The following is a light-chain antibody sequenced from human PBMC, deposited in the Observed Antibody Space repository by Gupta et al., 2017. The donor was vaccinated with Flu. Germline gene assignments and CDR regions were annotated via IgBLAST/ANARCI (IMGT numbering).Light chain of an antibody. CDR1: SSNIGNNY. J-gene: IGLJ3*02. CDR2: ESN. V-gene: IGLV1-51*02. Sequence: QSVLTQPPSVSAAPGQQVTISCSGSSSNIGNNYVSWYQQLPGTAPKLLIYESNKRPSGIPDRFSGSKAGTSATLGITGLQTGDEADYYCGTWDRILSAGVFGGGTKLTVL. CDR3: GTWDRILSAGV.